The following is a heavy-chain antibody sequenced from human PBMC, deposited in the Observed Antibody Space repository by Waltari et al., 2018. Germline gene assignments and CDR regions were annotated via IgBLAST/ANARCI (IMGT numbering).Heavy chain of an antibody. J-gene: IGHJ3*02. CDR3: ARDGDPSLVIFPDAFDI. Sequence: EVQLIQSGGGLVQPGGSLRLSCAASGFTFSNYEMYWVRQAPGKGLEWVSYIMETGNTIYYAESVKGRFSISRDNAQNSLYLQMTSLRAEDTAVYYCARDGDPSLVIFPDAFDIWGQGTMVTVSS. CDR2: IMETGNTI. CDR1: GFTFSNYE. V-gene: IGHV3-48*03. D-gene: IGHD5-18*01.